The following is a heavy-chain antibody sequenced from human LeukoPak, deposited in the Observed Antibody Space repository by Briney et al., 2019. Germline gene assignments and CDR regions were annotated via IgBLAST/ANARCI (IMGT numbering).Heavy chain of an antibody. CDR3: ARTTPSPLRQWLVPGVFDY. Sequence: SETLSLTCAVSGYSISSGYYWGWIRQPPGKGLEWIGSIYYSGSTYYNPSLKSRVTISVDTSKNQFSLKLSSVTAADTAVYYCARTTPSPLRQWLVPGVFDYWGQGTLVTVSS. CDR1: GYSISSGYY. V-gene: IGHV4-38-2*01. D-gene: IGHD6-19*01. J-gene: IGHJ4*02. CDR2: IYYSGST.